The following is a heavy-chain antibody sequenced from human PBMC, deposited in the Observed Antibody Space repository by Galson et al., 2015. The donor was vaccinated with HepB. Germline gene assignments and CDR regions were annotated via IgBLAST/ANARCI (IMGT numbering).Heavy chain of an antibody. CDR3: ARDPPLGTPFDY. J-gene: IGHJ4*02. CDR1: GFTFGSYN. V-gene: IGHV3-21*01. Sequence: LRLSCAASGFTFGSYNMYWVRQAPGRGLEWVSSISGSGSYIFYADSVRGRFTISRDNAKNSLYLQMNSLRAEDTAVYYCARDPPLGTPFDYWGQGTLVTVSS. CDR2: ISGSGSYI. D-gene: IGHD7-27*01.